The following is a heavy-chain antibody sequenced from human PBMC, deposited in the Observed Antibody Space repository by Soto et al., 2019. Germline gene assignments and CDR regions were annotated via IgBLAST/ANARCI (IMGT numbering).Heavy chain of an antibody. CDR3: ARDNGNDFPNWFDP. CDR1: GGTFSSYA. D-gene: IGHD3-3*01. CDR2: IIPIFGTA. Sequence: SVKVSCKASGGTFSSYAISWVRQAPGQGLEWMGGIIPIFGTANYAQKFQGRVTITADESTSTAYMELSSLRSEDTAVYYCARDNGNDFPNWFDPWGQGTLVTVSS. J-gene: IGHJ5*02. V-gene: IGHV1-69*13.